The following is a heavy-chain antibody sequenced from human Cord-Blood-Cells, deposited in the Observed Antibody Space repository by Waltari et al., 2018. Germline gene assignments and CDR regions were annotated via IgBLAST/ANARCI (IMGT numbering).Heavy chain of an antibody. Sequence: QVQLVQSGAEVKKLGASVKVSCKVSGYTLTELSMHWVRQAPGQGLEWMGGFDPEKGETIYAQKFQGRVTMTEDTSTDTAYMELSSLRSEDTAVYYCATRDIVATILTDDAFDIWGQGTMVTVSS. V-gene: IGHV1-24*01. D-gene: IGHD5-12*01. CDR1: GYTLTELS. J-gene: IGHJ3*02. CDR2: FDPEKGET. CDR3: ATRDIVATILTDDAFDI.